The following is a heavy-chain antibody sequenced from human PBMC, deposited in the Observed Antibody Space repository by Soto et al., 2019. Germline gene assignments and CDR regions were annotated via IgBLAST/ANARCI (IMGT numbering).Heavy chain of an antibody. CDR2: ISYDGSNK. D-gene: IGHD3-22*01. J-gene: IGHJ4*02. CDR3: ARVSVHLRITMIVVVTPGYFDY. V-gene: IGHV3-30-3*01. CDR1: GFTFSSYA. Sequence: QVQLVESGGGVVQPGRSLRLSCAASGFTFSSYAMHWVRQAPGKGLEWVAVISYDGSNKYYADSVKGRFTISRDNSKNPLYLQMNSLRAEDTAVYYCARVSVHLRITMIVVVTPGYFDYWGQGTLVTVSS.